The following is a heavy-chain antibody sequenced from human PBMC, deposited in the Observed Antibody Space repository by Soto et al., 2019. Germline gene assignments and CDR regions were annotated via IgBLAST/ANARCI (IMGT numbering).Heavy chain of an antibody. CDR1: GFTFSSYW. CDR2: IKQDGSEK. J-gene: IGHJ4*02. V-gene: IGHV3-7*03. D-gene: IGHD3-22*01. Sequence: GGSLILSCAASGFTFSSYWMSWVRQAPGKGLEWVANIKQDGSEKYYVDSVKGRFTISRDNAKNSLYLQMNSLRAEDTAVYYCARDLNDSSGYYYGGRDYWGQGTLVIVSS. CDR3: ARDLNDSSGYYYGGRDY.